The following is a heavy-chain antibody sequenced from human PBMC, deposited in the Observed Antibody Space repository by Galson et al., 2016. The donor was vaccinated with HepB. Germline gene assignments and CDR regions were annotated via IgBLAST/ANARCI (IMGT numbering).Heavy chain of an antibody. CDR2: INAGNGNT. V-gene: IGHV1-3*01. D-gene: IGHD3-3*01. CDR3: ASWAGQTSDFWSGPFDY. J-gene: IGHJ4*02. Sequence: SVKVSCKASGGRFTTYAINWVRQAPGQRLEWMGWINAGNGNTKYSQKFQGRVTITRDTSASIAYMELSSLRSEDTAVYYCASWAGQTSDFWSGPFDYWGQGTLVTVSS. CDR1: GGRFTTYA.